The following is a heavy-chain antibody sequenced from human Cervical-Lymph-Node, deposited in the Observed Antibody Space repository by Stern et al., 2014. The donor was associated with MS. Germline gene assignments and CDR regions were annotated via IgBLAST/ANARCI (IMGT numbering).Heavy chain of an antibody. D-gene: IGHD3-16*01. Sequence: QVTLKESGPTLVKPTQTLTLTCTFSGFSLSTSGVHVGWIRQPPGKALEWLAVIYWDNDKRYSPSLKSRLTITKDTSKNQVGLTKANQDPMETAKNYRARPDWKGGRCLDLRGQGTQVTVSS. J-gene: IGHJ4*02. CDR1: GFSLSTSGVH. V-gene: IGHV2-5*02. CDR2: IYWDNDK. CDR3: ARPDWKGGRCLDL.